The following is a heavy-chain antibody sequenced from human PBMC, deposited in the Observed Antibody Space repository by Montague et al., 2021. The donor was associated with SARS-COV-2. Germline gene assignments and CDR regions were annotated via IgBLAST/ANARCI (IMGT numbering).Heavy chain of an antibody. CDR2: ISYSGST. J-gene: IGHJ4*02. D-gene: IGHD4-11*01. V-gene: IGHV4-31*03. CDR1: GDSITSGGYV. Sequence: TLSLTCTVSGDSITSGGYVWNWIRQHPGKGLEYIGAISYSGSTYYKPSLTSRVSISMDTSKNAFSLSLHSVTAADTAVCFCAASGRRGYSNPFHHCGRGSLVTVSS. CDR3: AASGRRGYSNPFHH.